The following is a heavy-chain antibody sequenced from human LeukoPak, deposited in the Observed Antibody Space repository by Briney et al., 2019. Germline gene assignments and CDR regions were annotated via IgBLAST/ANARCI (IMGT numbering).Heavy chain of an antibody. CDR3: ARGWGFSPGDI. D-gene: IGHD2/OR15-2a*01. V-gene: IGHV3-7*03. CDR1: ELTSSTSW. Sequence: GGSLRLSCAASELTSSTSWMSWVRQAPGKGLEWVANIKPDGSERHHVDSVKGRFTFSRDNAKNSLYLQMNSLRAEDTAVYYCARGWGFSPGDIWGQGTMVTVSS. CDR2: IKPDGSER. J-gene: IGHJ3*02.